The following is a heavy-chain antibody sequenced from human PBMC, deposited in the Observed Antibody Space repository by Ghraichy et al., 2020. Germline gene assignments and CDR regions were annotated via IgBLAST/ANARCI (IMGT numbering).Heavy chain of an antibody. CDR1: GGSISSYY. D-gene: IGHD2-15*01. CDR2: IYTSGST. J-gene: IGHJ4*02. Sequence: SETLSLTCTVSGGSISSYYWSWIRQPAGKGLEWIGRIYTSGSTNYNPSLKSRVTMSVDTSKNQFSLKLSSVTAADTAVYYCARGRCSGGSCTFFDYWGQGTLVTVSS. CDR3: ARGRCSGGSCTFFDY. V-gene: IGHV4-4*07.